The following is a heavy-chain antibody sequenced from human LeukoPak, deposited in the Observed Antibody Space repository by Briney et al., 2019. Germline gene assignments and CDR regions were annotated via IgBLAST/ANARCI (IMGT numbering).Heavy chain of an antibody. CDR3: ARAVLSGYDKYYFDY. CDR2: IIPIFGTA. V-gene: IGHV1-69*13. CDR1: GGTFSSYA. D-gene: IGHD5-12*01. J-gene: IGHJ4*02. Sequence: SVKVSCKASGGTFSSYAISWVRQAPGQGLEWMGGIIPIFGTANYAQKFQGRVTITADESTSTAYMELSSLRSEDKAVYYCARAVLSGYDKYYFDYWGQGTLVTVSS.